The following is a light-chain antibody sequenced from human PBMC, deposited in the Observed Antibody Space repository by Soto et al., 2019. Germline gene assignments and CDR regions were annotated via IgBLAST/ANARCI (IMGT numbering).Light chain of an antibody. CDR2: DAS. CDR1: QSVSSY. Sequence: IVLTQSPATLSLSTGERATLSCRASQSVSSYLAWYQQKPGQAPRLLIYDASNRATGIPARFSGSGSGTDFTLSISSLEPEDFAVYYCQQRSNWPITFGQGTRLE. CDR3: QQRSNWPIT. V-gene: IGKV3-11*01. J-gene: IGKJ5*01.